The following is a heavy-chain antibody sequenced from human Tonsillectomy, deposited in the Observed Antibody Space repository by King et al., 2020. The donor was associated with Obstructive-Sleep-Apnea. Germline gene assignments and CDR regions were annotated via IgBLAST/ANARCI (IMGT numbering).Heavy chain of an antibody. D-gene: IGHD5-24*01. CDR1: GGSFSGYY. J-gene: IGHJ4*02. CDR2: INHSGST. Sequence: VQLQQWGAGLLKPSETLSLTCAVYGGSFSGYYWSWIRQPPGKGLEWIGEINHSGSTNYNPSLKSRVTISVDTSKNQFSLKLSSVTAADTAVYYFARGTMARPFDYWGQGTLVTVSS. V-gene: IGHV4-34*01. CDR3: ARGTMARPFDY.